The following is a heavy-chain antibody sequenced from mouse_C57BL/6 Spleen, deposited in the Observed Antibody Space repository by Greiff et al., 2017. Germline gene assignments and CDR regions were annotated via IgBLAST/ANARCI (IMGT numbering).Heavy chain of an antibody. Sequence: QVQLQQPGAELVQPGASVKMSCKASGYTFTSYWITWVKQRPGQGLEWIGDIYPGSGSTNYNEKLKSKATLTVDTSSSTAYMQLSSLTSEDSAVYYCARSSYDYDDGFAYWGQGTLVTVSA. J-gene: IGHJ3*01. V-gene: IGHV1-55*01. D-gene: IGHD2-4*01. CDR1: GYTFTSYW. CDR3: ARSSYDYDDGFAY. CDR2: IYPGSGST.